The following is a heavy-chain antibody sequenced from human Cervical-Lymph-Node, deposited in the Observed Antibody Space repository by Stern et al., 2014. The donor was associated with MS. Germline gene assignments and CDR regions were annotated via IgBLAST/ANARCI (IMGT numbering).Heavy chain of an antibody. D-gene: IGHD2/OR15-2a*01. CDR3: AHRTSLPAILASNWFDP. J-gene: IGHJ5*02. CDR1: GFSLGTSGVG. V-gene: IGHV2-5*02. Sequence: QVTLKESGPTLVQATQTLTLTCTFSGFSLGTSGVGVGWIRQTPGKAPEWLALLFWDDDKRYSPSFKNRVTITKDTTKTQVVLAMTNVDAEDTATYFCAHRTSLPAILASNWFDPWGQGILVTVSS. CDR2: LFWDDDK.